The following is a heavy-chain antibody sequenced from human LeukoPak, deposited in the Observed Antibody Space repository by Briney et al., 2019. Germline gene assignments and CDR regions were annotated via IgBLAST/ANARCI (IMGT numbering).Heavy chain of an antibody. Sequence: GGSLRLSCVASGFTFNISAMSWVRLAPGKGLEWVSAISGSGGSTYSTDSVKGRFTISRDNSKNTLYLQMNSLRAEDTAVYYCAKLYSGYLPFDSWGQGTLVTVSS. D-gene: IGHD5-12*01. V-gene: IGHV3-23*01. CDR1: GFTFNISA. J-gene: IGHJ4*02. CDR2: ISGSGGST. CDR3: AKLYSGYLPFDS.